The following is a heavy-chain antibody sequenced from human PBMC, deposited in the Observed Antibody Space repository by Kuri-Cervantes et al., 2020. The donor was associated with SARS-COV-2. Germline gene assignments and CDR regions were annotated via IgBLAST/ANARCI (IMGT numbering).Heavy chain of an antibody. CDR2: IKQDGSEK. V-gene: IGHV3-7*01. CDR3: ARSGSSWYFWERLLFDY. Sequence: GGSLRLSCAASGFTFSSYWVSWVRQAPGKGLEWVANIKQDGSEKYYVDSVKGRFTISRDNAKNSLYLQMNSLRAEDTAVYYCARSGSSWYFWERLLFDYWGQGTLVTVSS. CDR1: GFTFSSYW. D-gene: IGHD6-13*01. J-gene: IGHJ4*02.